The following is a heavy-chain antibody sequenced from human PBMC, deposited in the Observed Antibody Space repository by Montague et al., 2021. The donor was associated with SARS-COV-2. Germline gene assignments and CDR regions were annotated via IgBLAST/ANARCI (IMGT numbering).Heavy chain of an antibody. CDR2: ISYDGSNK. CDR1: GFPFSSYA. CDR3: ARVLDYYGSGSYPLYYYYGMDV. Sequence: SLRLSCAASGFPFSSYAMHWVRQAPGKGLEWVAVISYDGSNKYYADSVKGRFTISRDNSKNTLYLQMNSLRAEDTAVYYCARVLDYYGSGSYPLYYYYGMDVWGQGTTVTVSS. D-gene: IGHD3-10*01. J-gene: IGHJ6*02. V-gene: IGHV3-30*04.